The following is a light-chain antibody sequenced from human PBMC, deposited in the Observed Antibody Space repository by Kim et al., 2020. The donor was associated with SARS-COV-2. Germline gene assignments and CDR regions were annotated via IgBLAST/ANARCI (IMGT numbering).Light chain of an antibody. CDR2: GAS. J-gene: IGKJ4*01. CDR3: QQYNNLPPLT. Sequence: EIVMTQSPATLSVSPGERATLSCRASQSVSSNLAWYQQKPGQAPRLLIYGASTRATGIPARFSGSGSGTEFTLTISSLQSEDFAVYYCQQYNNLPPLTFGGGTKVDTK. V-gene: IGKV3-15*01. CDR1: QSVSSN.